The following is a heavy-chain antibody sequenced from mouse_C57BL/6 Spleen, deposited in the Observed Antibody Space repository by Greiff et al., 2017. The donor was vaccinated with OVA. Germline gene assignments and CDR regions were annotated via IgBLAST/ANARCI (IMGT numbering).Heavy chain of an antibody. D-gene: IGHD1-1*01. V-gene: IGHV1-22*01. Sequence: VQLQQSGPELVKPGASVKMSCKASGYTFTDYNMHWVKQSHGKSLEWIGYINPNNGGTSYNQKFKGKATLTVNKSSSTAYMELRSLTSEDSAVYYCARSYYGSSPPFAYWGQGTLVTVSA. CDR1: GYTFTDYN. J-gene: IGHJ3*01. CDR2: INPNNGGT. CDR3: ARSYYGSSPPFAY.